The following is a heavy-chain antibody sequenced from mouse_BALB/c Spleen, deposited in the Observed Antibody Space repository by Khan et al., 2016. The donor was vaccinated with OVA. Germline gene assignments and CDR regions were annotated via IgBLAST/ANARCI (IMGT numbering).Heavy chain of an antibody. CDR2: INTYTGEL. V-gene: IGHV9-3-1*01. J-gene: IGHJ1*01. Sequence: QVQLQQSGPEVKKPGETVKISCKASGYSFTNYGMNWVRQAQGKGLKWMGWINTYTGELTYADDFKGRFAFSLETSASTAYLQINNLKNEDTATYFCTSGGYWYFDVWGAGTTVTVSS. CDR1: GYSFTNYG. D-gene: IGHD1-1*02. CDR3: TSGGYWYFDV.